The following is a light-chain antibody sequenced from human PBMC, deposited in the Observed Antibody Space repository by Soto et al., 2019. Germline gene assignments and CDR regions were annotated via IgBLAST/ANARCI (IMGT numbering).Light chain of an antibody. CDR2: GAS. CDR3: QQYGSAPLT. V-gene: IGKV3-20*01. CDR1: QSVSSSY. J-gene: IGKJ5*01. Sequence: EIVLTQSPGTVSLSPGERDTLSCRVSQSVSSSYLAWYQRKPGQAPRLLIYGASSRATGIPDRFSGSGSGTDFTLTNSRLEPEDFAGYYCQQYGSAPLTFGQGTRLEIK.